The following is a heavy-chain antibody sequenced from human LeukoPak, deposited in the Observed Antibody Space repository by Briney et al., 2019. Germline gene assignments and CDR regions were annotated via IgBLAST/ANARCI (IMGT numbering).Heavy chain of an antibody. D-gene: IGHD1-26*01. CDR1: GFTFSSYE. CDR2: ISSSGSTI. V-gene: IGHV3-48*03. CDR3: ARDGGTYSSSFDY. J-gene: IGHJ4*02. Sequence: PGGSLRLSCAASGFTFSSYEMNWVRQAPGKGLEWVSYISSSGSTIYYADSVKGRFTISRDNAKNSLYLQMNSLRAEDTAVYYCARDGGTYSSSFDYWGQGTLVTVSS.